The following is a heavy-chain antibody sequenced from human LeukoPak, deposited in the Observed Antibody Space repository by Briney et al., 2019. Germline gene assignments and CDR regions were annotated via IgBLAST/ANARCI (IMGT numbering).Heavy chain of an antibody. Sequence: PSETLSLACAVYGGSFSGYYWSWIRQPPGKGLEWIGEINHSGSTNYNPSLKSRVTISVDTSKNQFSLKLSSVTAADTAVYYCAQRSLTVRGVIIYEDYWGQGTLVTVSS. CDR3: AQRSLTVRGVIIYEDY. J-gene: IGHJ4*02. D-gene: IGHD3-10*01. CDR2: INHSGST. CDR1: GGSFSGYY. V-gene: IGHV4-34*01.